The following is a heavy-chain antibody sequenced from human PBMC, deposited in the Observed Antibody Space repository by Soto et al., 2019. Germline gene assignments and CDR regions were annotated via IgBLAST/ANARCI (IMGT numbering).Heavy chain of an antibody. CDR1: GFTFSTYW. CDR2: INNDGSTT. Sequence: PGGSLRLSCAVSGFTFSTYWMHWVRQAPGKGLVWVSRINNDGSTTNYADSVKGRFTISRDSAKNTLYLQMDSLRAEDTAVYYCLGKGVGAPAYWGQGTLVTVSS. J-gene: IGHJ4*02. V-gene: IGHV3-74*01. D-gene: IGHD1-26*01. CDR3: LGKGVGAPAY.